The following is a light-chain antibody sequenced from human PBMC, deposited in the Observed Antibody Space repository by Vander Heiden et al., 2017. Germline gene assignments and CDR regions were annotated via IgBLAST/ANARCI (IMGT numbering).Light chain of an antibody. CDR1: QRVSSY. Sequence: DIALTQSPATLSLSPGERATLSGSASQRVSSYFAWYRQKPGQAPRLLIYDASNTATGIPARFSGSGSGTDFTLTIRRLEPEDFAVYYCQRRSNWLSYTFGRGPKLEIK. CDR3: QRRSNWLSYT. V-gene: IGKV3-11*01. J-gene: IGKJ2*01. CDR2: DAS.